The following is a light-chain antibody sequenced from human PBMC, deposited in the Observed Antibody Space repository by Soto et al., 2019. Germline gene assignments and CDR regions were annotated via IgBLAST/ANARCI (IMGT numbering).Light chain of an antibody. CDR2: GVS. CDR3: PRYGNSPV. Sequence: EVVLTQSPGTLSLSPGERATLSCRASQAVTSGYFAWYQQKPGQAPRLLIYGVSNRATGIPDRFSGSGSGTDFTLIITRLEPEDFAVYYCPRYGNSPVFGQGTKVEVK. CDR1: QAVTSGY. V-gene: IGKV3-20*01. J-gene: IGKJ1*01.